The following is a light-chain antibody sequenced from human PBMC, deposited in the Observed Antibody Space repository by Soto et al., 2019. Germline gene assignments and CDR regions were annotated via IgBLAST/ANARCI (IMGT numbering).Light chain of an antibody. V-gene: IGKV1-39*01. CDR2: AAS. CDR3: QQSYRTPIT. CDR1: QSIRTF. J-gene: IGKJ5*01. Sequence: DIQITQSPSSLSASLVDRVPLTCLASQSIRTFLNWYQQEPGKAPNLLIYAASGLQSGVPSRFSGSGSGTDFTLTISSLQPEDFATYYCQQSYRTPITFGQGTRLEIK.